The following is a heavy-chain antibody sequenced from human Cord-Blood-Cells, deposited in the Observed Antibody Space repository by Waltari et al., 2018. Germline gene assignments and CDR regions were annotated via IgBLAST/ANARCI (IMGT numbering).Heavy chain of an antibody. CDR3: ARDHPELCDAFDI. CDR1: GGSISSGGYY. CDR2: IYYSGST. D-gene: IGHD1-1*01. Sequence: QVQLQESGPGLVKPSQTLSPTCTVSGGSISSGGYYWSWIRQHPGKGLEWIGYIYYSGSTYYNPSLKSRVTISVDTSKNQFSLKLSSVTAADTAVYYCARDHPELCDAFDIWGQGTMVTVSS. V-gene: IGHV4-31*03. J-gene: IGHJ3*02.